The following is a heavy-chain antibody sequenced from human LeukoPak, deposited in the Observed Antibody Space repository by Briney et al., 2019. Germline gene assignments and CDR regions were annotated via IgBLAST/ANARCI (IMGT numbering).Heavy chain of an antibody. CDR1: GFTFSSFA. D-gene: IGHD4-17*01. CDR3: AKLGDYYFRDPIDC. CDR2: FSGSGVRT. V-gene: IGHV3-23*01. J-gene: IGHJ4*02. Sequence: GSLRLSCAASGFTFSSFAMSWVRQAPGKGLEWVPAFSGSGVRTNYADSGKGRFPHSRGNSKNTLYLQINSLKAEDTAVYYFAKLGDYYFRDPIDCWLRGTMVSVCS.